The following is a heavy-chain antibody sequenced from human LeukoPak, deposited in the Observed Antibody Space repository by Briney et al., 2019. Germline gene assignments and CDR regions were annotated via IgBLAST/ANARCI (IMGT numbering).Heavy chain of an antibody. V-gene: IGHV6-1*01. CDR3: ARGRYSSNKVTSGYYYYGMDV. CDR2: TYYRSKWYN. CDR1: GDSVSSNSAA. D-gene: IGHD6-13*01. J-gene: IGHJ6*02. Sequence: SQTLSLTCAISGDSVSSNSAAWNWLRQSPSRGLEWLGRTYYRSKWYNDYAESVKSRITINPDTSKNQFSLQLNSVTPEDTAVYYCARGRYSSNKVTSGYYYYGMDVWGQGTTVTVSS.